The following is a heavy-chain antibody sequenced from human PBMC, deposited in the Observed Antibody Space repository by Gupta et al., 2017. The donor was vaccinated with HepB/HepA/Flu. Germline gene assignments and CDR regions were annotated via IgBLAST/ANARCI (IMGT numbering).Heavy chain of an antibody. CDR2: INPNSGGK. J-gene: IGHJ4*02. CDR3: ARDGETRSYDY. Sequence: QVQLVQSGAEVKKPGASVKVSCKASGYTFTVYYMHWVRQAPGQGLEWMGWINPNSGGKNDAQKFQGRVTMTRDTSISTAYMELSRLRSDDTAVYYCARDGETRSYDYWGQGTLVTVSS. D-gene: IGHD4-11*01. V-gene: IGHV1-2*02. CDR1: GYTFTVYY.